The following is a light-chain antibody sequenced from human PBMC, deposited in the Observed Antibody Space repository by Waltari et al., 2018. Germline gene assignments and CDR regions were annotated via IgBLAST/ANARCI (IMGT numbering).Light chain of an antibody. CDR3: MQALETVT. V-gene: IGKV2-28*01. CDR1: QSLLHSSGYNY. Sequence: DIMMSQSPLSLSVTPGESASISCRSSQSLLHSSGYNYLDWYLQKPGQSPQLLIYKVSHRASGVPDRFSGSGSSTDFTLRISRVEAEDVGVYYCMQALETVTFGPGTKVNIK. CDR2: KVS. J-gene: IGKJ3*01.